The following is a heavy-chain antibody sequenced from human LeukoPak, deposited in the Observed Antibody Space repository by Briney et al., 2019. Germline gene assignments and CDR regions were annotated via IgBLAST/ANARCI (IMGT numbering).Heavy chain of an antibody. D-gene: IGHD4-17*01. V-gene: IGHV3-30*18. J-gene: IGHJ6*02. Sequence: GGSLRLSCAASGFTFSSYGMHWVRQAPGKGLEWVAVISYDGSNKYYADSVKGRFTISRDNPKNTLYLQMNSLRAEDTAVYYCAKEVVTYGDYSDYYGMDVWGQGTTVTVSS. CDR2: ISYDGSNK. CDR1: GFTFSSYG. CDR3: AKEVVTYGDYSDYYGMDV.